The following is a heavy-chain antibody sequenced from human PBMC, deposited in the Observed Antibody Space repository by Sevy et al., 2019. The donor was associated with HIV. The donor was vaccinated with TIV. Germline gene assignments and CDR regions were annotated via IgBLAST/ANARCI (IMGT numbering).Heavy chain of an antibody. CDR1: GYTFSNNA. CDR3: ARGKGRIFAVVTGQFDY. Sequence: ASVKVSCKASGYTFSNNAIHWVRQAPGQRLEWMGWVHAGSGHTKFSEKFQARVTISRDTSATTVYMDLTSLTSDVPAIYYCARGKGRIFAVVTGQFDYWGQGTLVSVSS. J-gene: IGHJ4*02. V-gene: IGHV1-3*01. CDR2: VHAGSGHT. D-gene: IGHD3-3*01.